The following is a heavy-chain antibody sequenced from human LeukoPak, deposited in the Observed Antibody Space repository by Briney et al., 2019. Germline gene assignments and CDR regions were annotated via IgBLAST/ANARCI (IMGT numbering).Heavy chain of an antibody. CDR3: ARAGRDGYKILGYINY. CDR2: IKGDASEK. J-gene: IGHJ4*02. V-gene: IGHV3-7*01. Sequence: GGSLRLSCAVSGFSINNYWVTWYRQAPGKGLECVAHIKGDASEKYYLGSVKGRFTISRDNAKNSLYLQMNSLRAEDTAVYYCARAGRDGYKILGYINYWGQGTLVTVSS. CDR1: GFSINNYW. D-gene: IGHD5-24*01.